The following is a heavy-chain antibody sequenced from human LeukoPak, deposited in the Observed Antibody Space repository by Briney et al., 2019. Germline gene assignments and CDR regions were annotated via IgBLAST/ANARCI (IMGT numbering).Heavy chain of an antibody. CDR3: ARSLWFGETVGVY. V-gene: IGHV3-20*04. J-gene: IGHJ4*02. CDR2: INWNGGST. CDR1: GFTFSRHS. D-gene: IGHD3-10*01. Sequence: GGSLRLSCAASGFTFSRHSMAWVRKAPGKGLEWVTGINWNGGSTGYADSVKGRFTISRDNAKNSLYLQMNSLRAEDTALYYCARSLWFGETVGVYWGQGTLVTVSS.